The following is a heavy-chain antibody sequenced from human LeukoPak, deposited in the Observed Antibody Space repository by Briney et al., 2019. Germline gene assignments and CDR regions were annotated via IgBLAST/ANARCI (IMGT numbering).Heavy chain of an antibody. CDR2: INHNGNVN. Sequence: GGSPRLSCAASGFTFSSYWMNWARQAPGKGLEWVASINHNGNVNYYVDSVKGRFTISRDNAKNSLYLQMSNLRAEDTAVYYCAKVDGYYFNYFDYWGQGTLVTVSS. D-gene: IGHD3-22*01. J-gene: IGHJ4*02. CDR1: GFTFSSYW. V-gene: IGHV3-7*03. CDR3: AKVDGYYFNYFDY.